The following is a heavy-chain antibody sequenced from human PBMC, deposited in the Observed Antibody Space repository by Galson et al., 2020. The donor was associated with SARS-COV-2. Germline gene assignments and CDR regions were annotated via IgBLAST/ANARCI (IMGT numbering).Heavy chain of an antibody. CDR3: ATYYYGSSGYYLGGTAVGD. V-gene: IGHV4-31*03. Sequence: SETLSLTCTVSGGSISSGGYYWSWIRQHPGKGLEWIGYIYYSGSTYYNPSLKSRVTISVDTSKNQFSLKLSSVTAADTAVYYCATYYYGSSGYYLGGTAVGDWGQGTLVTVSS. CDR2: IYYSGST. D-gene: IGHD3-22*01. CDR1: GGSISSGGYY. J-gene: IGHJ4*02.